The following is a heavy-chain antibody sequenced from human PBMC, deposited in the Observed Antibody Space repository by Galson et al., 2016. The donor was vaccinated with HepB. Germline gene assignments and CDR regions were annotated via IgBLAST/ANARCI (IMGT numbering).Heavy chain of an antibody. CDR2: IIPIFGTA. CDR3: ARDRQQMVGDYNWFDP. Sequence: SVKVSCKASGGTFSSYAISWVRQAPGQGLEWMGGIIPIFGTANYAQKFQGRVTITADESTSTAYVELSSLRSEDTAVYYCARDRQQMVGDYNWFDPWGPGTLVTVSS. CDR1: GGTFSSYA. V-gene: IGHV1-69*13. D-gene: IGHD6-13*01. J-gene: IGHJ5*02.